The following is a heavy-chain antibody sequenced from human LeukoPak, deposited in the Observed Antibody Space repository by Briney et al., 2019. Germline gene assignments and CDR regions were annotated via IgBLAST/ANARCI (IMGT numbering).Heavy chain of an antibody. CDR2: IHYNGNT. CDR3: ARGAMGGANWFGP. Sequence: SETLSLTCTVSGGSISSGGYYWIWIRQHPGKGLEWIGYIHYNGNTYYNPSLKSRVIISVDTSKDQFSLKLSSVTAADTAVFYCARGAMGGANWFGPWGQGTLVTVSS. V-gene: IGHV4-31*03. J-gene: IGHJ5*02. D-gene: IGHD5-18*01. CDR1: GGSISSGGYY.